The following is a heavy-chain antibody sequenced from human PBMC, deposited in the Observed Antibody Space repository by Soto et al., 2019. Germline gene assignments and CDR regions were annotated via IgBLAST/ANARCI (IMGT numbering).Heavy chain of an antibody. CDR1: GGSISSYY. CDR3: VSPEGYYDSSGYTIDY. V-gene: IGHV4-59*08. CDR2: IYYSGST. Sequence: SETLSLTCTVSGGSISSYYWSWIRQPPGKGLEWIGYIYYSGSTNYNPSLKSRVTISVDTSKNQFSLKLNSVTAADTAVYYCVSPEGYYDSSGYTIDYWGQGTLVTVSS. D-gene: IGHD3-22*01. J-gene: IGHJ4*02.